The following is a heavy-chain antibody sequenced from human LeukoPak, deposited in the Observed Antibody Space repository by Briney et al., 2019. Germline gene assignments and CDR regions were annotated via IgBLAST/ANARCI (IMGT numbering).Heavy chain of an antibody. CDR1: GGSISSSIYY. Sequence: PSETLSLTCAVSGGSISSSIYYWGWIRQPPGKGLEWIGSIYYSGSTYYNPSRKSRVTISVDTSKNNFSLKLSSVTAADTAVYYCARSVRQVVSTFDYWGQGTLVTVSS. CDR2: IYYSGST. CDR3: ARSVRQVVSTFDY. D-gene: IGHD3-22*01. J-gene: IGHJ4*02. V-gene: IGHV4-39*01.